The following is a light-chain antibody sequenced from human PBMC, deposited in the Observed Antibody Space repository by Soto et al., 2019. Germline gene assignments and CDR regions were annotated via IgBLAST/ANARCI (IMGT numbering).Light chain of an antibody. CDR2: GAY. J-gene: IGKJ4*01. V-gene: IGKV3-20*01. Sequence: DMVLTQSPGTLSLSPGERATLSCSASQSVSGNFLAWYQQKPGQAPRLLIYGAYVRATGVPDRFSGGGSGTDFTLTISGLEPDDFAQYFCQNYGSPPVTFGGGTKIEV. CDR1: QSVSGNF. CDR3: QNYGSPPVT.